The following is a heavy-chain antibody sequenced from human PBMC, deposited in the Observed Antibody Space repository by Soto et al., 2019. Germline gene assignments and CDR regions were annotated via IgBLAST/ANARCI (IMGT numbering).Heavy chain of an antibody. CDR3: ARDLAAVPRAFDY. D-gene: IGHD6-13*01. CDR2: VYYTGTT. Sequence: SSETLSLTCTVSGGSISSYFYIWVRQPPGKGLEWIGSVYYTGTTDYNPSLKSRVTISVDTSKTQFSLNLRSVTVADTAVYYCARDLAAVPRAFDYWGRGTLVTVSS. J-gene: IGHJ4*02. V-gene: IGHV4-59*01. CDR1: GGSISSYF.